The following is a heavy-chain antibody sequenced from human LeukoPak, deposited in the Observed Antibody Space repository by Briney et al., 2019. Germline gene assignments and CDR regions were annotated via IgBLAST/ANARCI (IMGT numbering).Heavy chain of an antibody. V-gene: IGHV3-23*01. CDR3: AKDLEAYYDADIDY. D-gene: IGHD3-3*01. J-gene: IGHJ4*02. Sequence: PGGSLRLSCAASGFTFSSYAMSWVRQAPGKGLEWVSAISGSGGSTYYADSVMGRFTISRDNTKNMLYLQMNSLRAEETALYYCAKDLEAYYDADIDYWGQGTLVTVSS. CDR1: GFTFSSYA. CDR2: ISGSGGST.